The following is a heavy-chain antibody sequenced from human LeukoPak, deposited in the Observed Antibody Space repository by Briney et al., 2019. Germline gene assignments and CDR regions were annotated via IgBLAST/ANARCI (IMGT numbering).Heavy chain of an antibody. V-gene: IGHV1-69*05. J-gene: IGHJ6*02. CDR1: GGTFSSYA. CDR2: IIPIFGTA. CDR3: ARDESDVFHYYGMDV. D-gene: IGHD3-10*02. Sequence: AASVKVSCKASGGTFSSYAISWVRQAPGQGLEWMGGIIPIFGTANYAQKFQGRVTITTDESTSTAYMELSSLRSEDTAVYYCARDESDVFHYYGMDVWGQGTTVTVSS.